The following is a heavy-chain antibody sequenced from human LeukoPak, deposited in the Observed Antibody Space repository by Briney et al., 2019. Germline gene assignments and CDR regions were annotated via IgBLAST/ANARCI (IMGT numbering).Heavy chain of an antibody. V-gene: IGHV4-59*01. Sequence: SETLSLTCSVSGASISGYYYNWIRQPPGKGLEWIGYIYNSGTTNFNPSLRNRVTMSVDTSKSQFSLKLSSVTAADTAVYYCARVLLSSGYSTWGQGTLVTVSS. CDR3: ARVLLSSGYST. D-gene: IGHD3-22*01. J-gene: IGHJ5*02. CDR2: IYNSGTT. CDR1: GASISGYY.